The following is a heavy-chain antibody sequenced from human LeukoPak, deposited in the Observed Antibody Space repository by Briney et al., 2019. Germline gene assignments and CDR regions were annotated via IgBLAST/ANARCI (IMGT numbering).Heavy chain of an antibody. CDR3: ARAPPPVVSSDWYGFDY. V-gene: IGHV3-11*01. CDR2: ISSSGSTI. Sequence: GGSLRLSCAASGFTFSDYYMSWIRQAPGKGLEWVSYISSSGSTIYYADSVKGRFTISRDNAKNSLYLQMNSLRAEDTAVYYCARAPPPVVSSDWYGFDYWGQGTLVTVSS. D-gene: IGHD6-19*01. CDR1: GFTFSDYY. J-gene: IGHJ4*02.